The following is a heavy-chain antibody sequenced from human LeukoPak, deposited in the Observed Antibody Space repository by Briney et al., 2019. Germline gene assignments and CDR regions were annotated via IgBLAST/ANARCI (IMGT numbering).Heavy chain of an antibody. CDR3: TIQTTVTYEYYYYYYMDV. CDR1: GFTYSNAW. J-gene: IGHJ6*03. D-gene: IGHD4-17*01. Sequence: PGGSLRLSCAASGFTYSNAWMSRVRQAPGKGLEWVGRIKSKTDGGTTDYAAPVKGRFTISRDDSKNTLYLQMNSLKTEDTAVYYCTIQTTVTYEYYYYYYMDVWGKGTTVTVSS. V-gene: IGHV3-15*01. CDR2: IKSKTDGGTT.